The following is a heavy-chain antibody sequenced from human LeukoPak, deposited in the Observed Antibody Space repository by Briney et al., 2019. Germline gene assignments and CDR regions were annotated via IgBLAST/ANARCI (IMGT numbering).Heavy chain of an antibody. Sequence: GASVTVSCKASGYTFTNYNMHWVRQAPGQGLEWMGRISPDSGVTNYAQNFQGRVTVTRDTSITTAYMELSRLTSDDTAVYYCARDRAATHSDYWGQGTLVTVSS. D-gene: IGHD6-13*01. CDR3: ARDRAATHSDY. V-gene: IGHV1-2*06. CDR2: ISPDSGVT. CDR1: GYTFTNYN. J-gene: IGHJ4*02.